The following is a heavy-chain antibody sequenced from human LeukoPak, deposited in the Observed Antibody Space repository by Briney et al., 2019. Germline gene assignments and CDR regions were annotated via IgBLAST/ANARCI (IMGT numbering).Heavy chain of an antibody. V-gene: IGHV5-51*01. Sequence: GESLKISCKGSGYSFAKYWIGWVRQRPGKGLEFMGIIYPDDPDPRYSPSFRGQVTISVDRSINTAYLQWSSLKASDTAMYYCARAYYYDSSGYLYYFDYWGQGTLVTVSS. CDR2: IYPDDPDP. CDR3: ARAYYYDSSGYLYYFDY. D-gene: IGHD3-22*01. CDR1: GYSFAKYW. J-gene: IGHJ4*02.